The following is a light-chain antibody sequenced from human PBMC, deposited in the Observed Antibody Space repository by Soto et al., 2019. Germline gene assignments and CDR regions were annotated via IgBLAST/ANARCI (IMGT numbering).Light chain of an antibody. CDR3: QHYNSYSEA. Sequence: DIQMTQSPSTLSASVGDGVTLPCRASQTISSWLAWYQQKPGKAPKLLIYKAPTLKSGVPSRFSGSGSGTEFTLTISSLQPDDFATYYCQHYNSYSEAFGQGTKVDI. CDR2: KAP. J-gene: IGKJ1*01. CDR1: QTISSW. V-gene: IGKV1-5*03.